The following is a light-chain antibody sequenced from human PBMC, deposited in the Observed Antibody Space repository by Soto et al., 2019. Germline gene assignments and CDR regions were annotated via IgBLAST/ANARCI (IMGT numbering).Light chain of an antibody. CDR2: GAS. V-gene: IGKV3D-15*01. J-gene: IGKJ1*01. CDR3: QQYNKWPRT. CDR1: QSVNIH. Sequence: EIVMTQSPATLSVSPGERATLSCRASQSVNIHLAWYQQKPGQAPRLLIYGASARATGIPAKFSGSGSGTEFNLTISSLQSEDFAVYYCQQYNKWPRTFGQGTKV.